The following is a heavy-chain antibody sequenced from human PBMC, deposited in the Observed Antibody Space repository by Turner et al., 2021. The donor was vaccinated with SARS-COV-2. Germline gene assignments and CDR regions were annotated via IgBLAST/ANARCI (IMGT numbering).Heavy chain of an antibody. CDR3: ARWDNYYDSSGYYPDAFDI. D-gene: IGHD3-22*01. V-gene: IGHV3-21*01. CDR2: SSSSSSYI. CDR1: GFTFSSYS. Sequence: EVQLVESGGGLVKPGGSLRLSCAASGFTFSSYSMNWVRQAPGKGLEWVSSSSSSSSYIYDADSVKGRFTISRDNAKNSLYLQMNSLRAEDTAVYYCARWDNYYDSSGYYPDAFDIWGQGTMVTVSS. J-gene: IGHJ3*02.